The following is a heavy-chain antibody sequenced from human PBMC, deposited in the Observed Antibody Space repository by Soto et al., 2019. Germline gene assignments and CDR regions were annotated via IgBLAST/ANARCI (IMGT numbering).Heavy chain of an antibody. Sequence: HPGGSLRLSCAASGFTFNSYAMSWVRQAPGKGLEWVSAISGSGISTYYADSVKGRFTISRDNSKNTLYLQMNSLRAEDTAVYYCAKEYGYSSTWERIDYWGQGTLVTVSS. J-gene: IGHJ4*02. CDR3: AKEYGYSSTWERIDY. CDR1: GFTFNSYA. V-gene: IGHV3-23*01. D-gene: IGHD6-13*01. CDR2: ISGSGIST.